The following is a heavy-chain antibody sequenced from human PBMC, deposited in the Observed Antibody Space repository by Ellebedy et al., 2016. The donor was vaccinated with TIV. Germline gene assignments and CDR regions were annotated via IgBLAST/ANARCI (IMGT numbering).Heavy chain of an antibody. CDR3: ARVWVDSSGYFFDG. V-gene: IGHV4-59*01. CDR1: GGSTSRYH. J-gene: IGHJ4*02. CDR2: IYYSGST. Sequence: MPSETLSLTCTVSGGSTSRYHWSWIRQPPGKGLEWIGSIYYSGSTNYNPTLKSRVTISVDTSKNQFSLKLSSVTAADTAVYYCARVWVDSSGYFFDGWGQGTLVTVSS. D-gene: IGHD3-22*01.